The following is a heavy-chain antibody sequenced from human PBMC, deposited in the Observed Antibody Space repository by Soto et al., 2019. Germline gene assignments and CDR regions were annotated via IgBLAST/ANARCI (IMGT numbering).Heavy chain of an antibody. D-gene: IGHD3-10*01. J-gene: IGHJ6*02. Sequence: SETLSLTCSVSGADINTYSWTWIRPPAGKGLEWIGRIYTSASINYNPSLRGRVSMSVDTSTNQVSLNLASVTAAVTAVYYCARDRGAGYNFYYGMEVWGQGTTVTVCS. CDR3: ARDRGAGYNFYYGMEV. CDR2: IYTSASI. V-gene: IGHV4-4*07. CDR1: GADINTYS.